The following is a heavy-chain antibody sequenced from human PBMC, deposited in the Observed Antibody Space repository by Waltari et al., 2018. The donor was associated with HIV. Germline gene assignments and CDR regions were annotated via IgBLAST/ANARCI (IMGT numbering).Heavy chain of an antibody. CDR3: ARGHARGYCSGGSCYSRFDP. CDR2: MKPNSGNT. D-gene: IGHD2-15*01. V-gene: IGHV1-8*01. Sequence: QVQLVQSGAEVKKPGASVKVSCKASGSTFTSYDINWVRQAPGHGPEWMGWMKPNSGNTGYAQKFQGRVTMTRNTSISTAYMELSSLRSEDTAVYYCARGHARGYCSGGSCYSRFDPWGQGTLVTVSS. CDR1: GSTFTSYD. J-gene: IGHJ5*02.